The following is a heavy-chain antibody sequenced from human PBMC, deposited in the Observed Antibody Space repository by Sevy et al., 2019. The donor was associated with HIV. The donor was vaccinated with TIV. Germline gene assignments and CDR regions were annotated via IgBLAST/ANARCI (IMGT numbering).Heavy chain of an antibody. CDR2: LSFGCGEI. V-gene: IGHV3-23*01. D-gene: IGHD2-8*01. CDR1: GFTFSKYS. CDR3: AREECTKPLDY. J-gene: IGHJ4*02. Sequence: GGSLRLSCAASGFTFSKYSMSWVRQPPGKGLEWVSTLSFGCGEINYADSVKGRFTISRDNSKSSVYLQMNNLRSEDKGGYYCAREECTKPLDYWGQGTLVTVSS.